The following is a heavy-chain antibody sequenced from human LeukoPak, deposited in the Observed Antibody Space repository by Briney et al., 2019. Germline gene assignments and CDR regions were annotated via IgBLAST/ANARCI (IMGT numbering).Heavy chain of an antibody. CDR2: IYYSGST. D-gene: IGHD2-15*01. V-gene: IGHV4-39*07. J-gene: IGHJ6*03. CDR1: GGSISSSSYY. Sequence: SETLSLTCTVSGGSISSSSYYWGWIRQPPGKGLEWIGSIYYSGSTYYNPPLKSRVTISVDTSKNQFSLKLSSVTAADTAVYYCARGRRIVVVLGATRTHRDYYMDVWGKGTTVTVSS. CDR3: ARGRRIVVVLGATRTHRDYYMDV.